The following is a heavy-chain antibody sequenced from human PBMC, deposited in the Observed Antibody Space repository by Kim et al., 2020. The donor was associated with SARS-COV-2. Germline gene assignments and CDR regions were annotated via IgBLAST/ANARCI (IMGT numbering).Heavy chain of an antibody. CDR2: ISAYNGNT. Sequence: ASVKVSCKASGYTFTSYGISWVRQAPGQGLEWMGWISAYNGNTNYAQKLQGRVTMTTDTSTSTAYMELRSLRSDDTAVYYCARTYYYGSGSGPPPSHWGQGTLVTVSS. CDR3: ARTYYYGSGSGPPPSH. V-gene: IGHV1-18*01. D-gene: IGHD3-10*01. J-gene: IGHJ4*02. CDR1: GYTFTSYG.